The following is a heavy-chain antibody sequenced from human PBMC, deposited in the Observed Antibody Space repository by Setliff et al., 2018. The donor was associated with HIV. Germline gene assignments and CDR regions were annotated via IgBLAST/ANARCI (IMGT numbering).Heavy chain of an antibody. CDR1: GGSISSGGFY. D-gene: IGHD3-10*01. V-gene: IGHV4-31*03. CDR3: ARHSSYYQYFDY. J-gene: IGHJ4*02. CDR2: IYNTGST. Sequence: SETLSLTCTVTGGSISSGGFYWTWIRQHPGKGLEWIGYIYNTGSTYHSPSLESRVTISIDTSKNQFSLKLSSVTAADTAVYYCARHSSYYQYFDYWGQGSLVTVSS.